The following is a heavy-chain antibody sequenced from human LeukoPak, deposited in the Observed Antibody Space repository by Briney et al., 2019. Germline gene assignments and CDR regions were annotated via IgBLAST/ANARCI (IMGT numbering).Heavy chain of an antibody. CDR3: AAGPLYYYYQMDV. CDR1: GGVFTTYA. V-gene: IGHV1-46*01. Sequence: ASVKVSCKASGGVFTTYAISWVRQAPGQGLEWMGIINPSGGSTNYAQKFQERVTITRDMSTSTAYMELSSLRSEDTAVYYCAAGPLYYYYQMDVWGKGTTVTVSS. CDR2: INPSGGST. J-gene: IGHJ6*03.